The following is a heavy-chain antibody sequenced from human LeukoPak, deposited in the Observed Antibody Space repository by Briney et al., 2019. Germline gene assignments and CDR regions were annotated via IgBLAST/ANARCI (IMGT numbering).Heavy chain of an antibody. Sequence: GGSLRLSCAASGFTFSSYAMSWVRQAPGKGLEWVSAISGSGGSTYYADSVKGRFTISRDNSKNTLYLQMNSLRAEDTAVYYCVKDSGGWYGGFDYWGQGTLVTVSS. CDR1: GFTFSSYA. J-gene: IGHJ4*02. CDR2: ISGSGGST. V-gene: IGHV3-23*01. CDR3: VKDSGGWYGGFDY. D-gene: IGHD6-19*01.